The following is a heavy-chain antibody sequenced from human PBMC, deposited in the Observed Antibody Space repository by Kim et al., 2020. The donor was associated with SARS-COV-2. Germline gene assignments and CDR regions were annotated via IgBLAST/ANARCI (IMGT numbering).Heavy chain of an antibody. Sequence: GGSLRLSCAASGFTSSSYGMHWVRQAPGKGLEWVAVISYDGSNKYYADSVKGRFTISRDNSKNTLYLQMNSLRAEDTAVYYCAKDMGAGYYDSSGYYGIDYWGQGTLVTVSS. V-gene: IGHV3-30*18. D-gene: IGHD3-22*01. CDR1: GFTSSSYG. CDR3: AKDMGAGYYDSSGYYGIDY. J-gene: IGHJ4*02. CDR2: ISYDGSNK.